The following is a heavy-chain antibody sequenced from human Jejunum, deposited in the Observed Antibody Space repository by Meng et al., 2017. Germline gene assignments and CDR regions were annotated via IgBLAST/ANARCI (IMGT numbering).Heavy chain of an antibody. CDR3: ARMGGDTYTYWFDP. J-gene: IGHJ5*02. D-gene: IGHD1-26*01. V-gene: IGHV3-66*02. Sequence: GQLVEAGGGLVQPGGSLRLSCAASGFTVSSYYMSWLRQAPGKGLEWVAVSYTGGATYYAESVKGRFTISRDISENTLSLQMNSLRAEDTAVYFCARMGGDTYTYWFDPWGQGTLVTVSS. CDR1: GFTVSSYY. CDR2: SYTGGAT.